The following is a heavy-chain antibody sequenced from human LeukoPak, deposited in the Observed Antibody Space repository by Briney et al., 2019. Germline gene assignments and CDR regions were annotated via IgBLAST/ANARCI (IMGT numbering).Heavy chain of an antibody. D-gene: IGHD6-19*01. CDR1: GFTFDDYA. V-gene: IGHV3-9*01. J-gene: IGHJ4*02. CDR3: AKAVAGPFDY. Sequence: QPGRSLRLSCAASGFTFDDYAIHWVRQAPGKGLVWVSDISRNSGSIGYADSVKRRFTISRDNAKNSLYLQMNSLRAEDTALYYCAKAVAGPFDYWGQGTLVTVSS. CDR2: ISRNSGSI.